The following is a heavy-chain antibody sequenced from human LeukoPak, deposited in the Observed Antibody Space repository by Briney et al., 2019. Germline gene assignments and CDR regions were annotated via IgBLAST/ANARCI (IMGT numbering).Heavy chain of an antibody. CDR3: ARWSDYYDSSGYSGPDY. J-gene: IGHJ4*02. V-gene: IGHV4-34*01. D-gene: IGHD3-22*01. CDR2: INHSGST. Sequence: SETLSLTCAVYGGSFSGYYWSWIRQPPGKGLEWIGEINHSGSTNYNPSLKSRVTISVDTSKNQFSLKLSSVTAADTAVYYCARWSDYYDSSGYSGPDYWGQGTLVTVSS. CDR1: GGSFSGYY.